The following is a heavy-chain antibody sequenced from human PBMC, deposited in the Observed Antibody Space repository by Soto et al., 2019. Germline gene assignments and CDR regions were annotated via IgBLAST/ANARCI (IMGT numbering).Heavy chain of an antibody. CDR2: IYYSGST. D-gene: IGHD2-8*01. Sequence: LSLTCTVSGGSISSGGYYWSWIRQHPGKGLEWIGYIYYSGSTYYNPSLKSRVTISVDTSKNQCSLKLSSVTAADTAVYYCARDNMVSLGGMDVWGQGTTVTVSS. CDR3: ARDNMVSLGGMDV. V-gene: IGHV4-31*03. J-gene: IGHJ6*02. CDR1: GGSISSGGYY.